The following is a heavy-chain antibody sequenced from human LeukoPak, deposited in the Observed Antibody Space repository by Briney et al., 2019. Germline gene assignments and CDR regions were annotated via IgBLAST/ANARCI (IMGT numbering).Heavy chain of an antibody. CDR2: IYYSGST. D-gene: IGHD1-26*01. V-gene: IGHV4-59*01. J-gene: IGHJ3*02. CDR1: GGSLSSYY. CDR3: ARVGATLGAFDI. Sequence: PSETLSLTCTVSGGSLSSYYWSWIRQPPGKGLEWIGYIYYSGSTNYNPSLKSRVTISVDTSKNQFSLKLSSVTAADTAVYYCARVGATLGAFDIWGQGTMVTVSS.